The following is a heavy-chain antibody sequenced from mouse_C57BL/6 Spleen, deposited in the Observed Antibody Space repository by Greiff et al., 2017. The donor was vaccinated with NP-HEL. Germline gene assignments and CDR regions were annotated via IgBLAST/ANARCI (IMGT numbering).Heavy chain of an antibody. Sequence: QVHVKQPGAELVKPGASVKLSCKASGYTFTSYWMHWVKQRPGQGLEWIGMIHPNSGSTNYNEKFKSKATLTVDKSSSTAYMQLSSLTSEDSAVYYCARVDDYDLYYFDYWGQGTTLTVSS. CDR3: ARVDDYDLYYFDY. CDR1: GYTFTSYW. D-gene: IGHD2-4*01. CDR2: IHPNSGST. V-gene: IGHV1-64*01. J-gene: IGHJ2*01.